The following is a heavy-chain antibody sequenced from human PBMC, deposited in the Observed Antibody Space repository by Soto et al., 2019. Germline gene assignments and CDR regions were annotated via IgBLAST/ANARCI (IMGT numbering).Heavy chain of an antibody. CDR3: ARDRRGGSSAAAGDNLDY. CDR1: GYTFTSYY. D-gene: IGHD6-13*01. V-gene: IGHV1-46*01. CDR2: INPSGGST. J-gene: IGHJ4*02. Sequence: ASVKVSCKASGYTFTSYYMHWVRQAPGQGLEWMGIINPSGGSTSYAQKFQGRVTMTRDTSTSTVYMELSSLRSEDTAVYYCARDRRGGSSAAAGDNLDYWGQGTLVTVSS.